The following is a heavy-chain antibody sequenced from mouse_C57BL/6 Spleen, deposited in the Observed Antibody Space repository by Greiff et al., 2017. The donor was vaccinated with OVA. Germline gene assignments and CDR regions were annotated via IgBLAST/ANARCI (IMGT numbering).Heavy chain of an antibody. J-gene: IGHJ2*01. D-gene: IGHD1-1*01. CDR2: IDPSDSYT. CDR1: GYTFTSYW. Sequence: VQLQQPGAELVKPGASVKLSCKASGYTFTSYWMQWVKQRPGQGLEWIGEIDPSDSYTNYNQKFKGKATLTVDTSSSTAYMQLSSLTSEDSAVYYCARSDYGSSYGYFDYWGQGTTLTVSS. CDR3: ARSDYGSSYGYFDY. V-gene: IGHV1-50*01.